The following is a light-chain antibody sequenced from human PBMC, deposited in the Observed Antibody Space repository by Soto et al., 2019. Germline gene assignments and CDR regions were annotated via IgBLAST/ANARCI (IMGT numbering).Light chain of an antibody. CDR3: CSYAGSSTFYV. V-gene: IGLV2-23*02. CDR1: SRDFGSYNL. CDR2: EVS. Sequence: QSVLTHPSSLSWSPGQSITISCTGTSRDFGSYNLVSWYQQHPGKAPKLMIYEVSKRSSGVSNRFSGSKSGNTASLTISGLQAEDEADYYCCSYAGSSTFYVFGTGTKVTVL. J-gene: IGLJ1*01.